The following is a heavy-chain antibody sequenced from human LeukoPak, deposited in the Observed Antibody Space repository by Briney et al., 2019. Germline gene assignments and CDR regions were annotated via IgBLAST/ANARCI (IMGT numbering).Heavy chain of an antibody. D-gene: IGHD5-12*01. J-gene: IGHJ6*02. CDR3: TTDPSGIVATITYYYYGMDV. V-gene: IGHV3-15*01. CDR2: IKSKTDGGTT. CDR1: GFTFSNAW. Sequence: GGSLRLSCAASGFTFSNAWMSWVRQAPGKGLEWVGRIKSKTDGGTTDYAAPVKGRFTISRDDSKNTLYLQMNSLKTEDTAVYYCTTDPSGIVATITYYYYGMDVWGQGTTVTVSS.